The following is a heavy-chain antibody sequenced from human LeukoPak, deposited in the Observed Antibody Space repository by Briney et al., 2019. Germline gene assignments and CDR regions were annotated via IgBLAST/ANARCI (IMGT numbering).Heavy chain of an antibody. CDR3: ARGVDYYDSSGTIDY. CDR1: GFTFSSYG. V-gene: IGHV3-33*01. D-gene: IGHD3-22*01. J-gene: IGHJ4*02. Sequence: PGGSLRLSCAASGFTFSSYGMHWVRQAPGKGLEWVAVVWFDGGKKYSADSVKGRTTISRDDSKNTLYLQMNSLRAEDTAVYYCARGVDYYDSSGTIDYWGQGTLVTVSS. CDR2: VWFDGGKK.